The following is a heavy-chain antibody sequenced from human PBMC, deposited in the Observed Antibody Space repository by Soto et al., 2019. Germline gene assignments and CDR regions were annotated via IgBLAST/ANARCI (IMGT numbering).Heavy chain of an antibody. CDR2: IYYSGST. V-gene: IGHV4-31*02. D-gene: IGHD4-17*01. Sequence: DLEWIGYIYYSGSTYYNPSLKSRVTISVDTSKNQFSLKLSSVTAADTAVYYCARDGYGETNWYFDLWGRGTLVTVSS. J-gene: IGHJ2*01. CDR3: ARDGYGETNWYFDL.